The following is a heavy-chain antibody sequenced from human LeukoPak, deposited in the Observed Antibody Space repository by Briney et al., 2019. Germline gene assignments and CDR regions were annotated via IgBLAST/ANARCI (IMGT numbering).Heavy chain of an antibody. J-gene: IGHJ4*02. Sequence: DPSETLSLTCSVSGDSISTSNSYWGWIRQPPGKGLEWIGSIYYSGNTYYNPSLKSRVTISVDTSKNQFSLKLSSVTAADTAVYYCARATALIAVADCDYWGQGTLVTVSS. CDR3: ARATALIAVADCDY. D-gene: IGHD6-19*01. CDR1: GDSISTSNSY. CDR2: IYYSGNT. V-gene: IGHV4-39*01.